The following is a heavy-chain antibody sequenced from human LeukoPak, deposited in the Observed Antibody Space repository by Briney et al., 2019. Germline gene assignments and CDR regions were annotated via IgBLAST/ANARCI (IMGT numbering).Heavy chain of an antibody. V-gene: IGHV4-39*07. CDR2: IYYSGST. D-gene: IGHD3-10*01. CDR1: GGSISSSSYY. J-gene: IGHJ4*02. CDR3: TGKYMVRGVIIDY. Sequence: SETLSLTCTVSGGSISSSSYYWGWIRQPPGKGLEWIGSIYYSGSTYYNPSLKSRVTISVDTSKNQFSLKLSSVTAADTAVYYCTGKYMVRGVIIDYWGQGTLVTVSS.